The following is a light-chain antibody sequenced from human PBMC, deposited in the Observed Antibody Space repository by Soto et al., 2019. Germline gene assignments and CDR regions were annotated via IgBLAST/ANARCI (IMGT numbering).Light chain of an antibody. CDR3: QSYDTSLSGAWV. V-gene: IGLV1-40*01. CDR1: PSNIGAGFD. CDR2: GTT. J-gene: IGLJ3*02. Sequence: QSGLTQPPSVSGAPGQRITISCTGSPSNIGAGFDVHWYQQFPGTAPKLLIYGTTSRPSGVPDRFSGSQSGTSASLAITGLQAGDEADYYCQSYDTSLSGAWVFGGGTKLTVL.